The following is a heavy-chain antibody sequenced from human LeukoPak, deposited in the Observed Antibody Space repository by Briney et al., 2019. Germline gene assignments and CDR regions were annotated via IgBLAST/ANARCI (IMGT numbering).Heavy chain of an antibody. CDR3: ARVRNLRNWFDP. V-gene: IGHV4-34*01. CDR2: INHSGST. CDR1: GGSFSGYY. J-gene: IGHJ5*02. Sequence: SETLSLTCAVYGGSFSGYYWSWIRQPPGKGLEWIGEINHSGSTNYNPSLKSRVTISVDTSKNQFSLKLSSVTAADTALYYCARVRNLRNWFDPWGQGTLVTVSS.